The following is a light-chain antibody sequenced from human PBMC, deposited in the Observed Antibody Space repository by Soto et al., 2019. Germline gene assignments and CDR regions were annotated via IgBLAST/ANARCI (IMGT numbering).Light chain of an antibody. CDR1: SSDVGGYNY. V-gene: IGLV2-14*01. CDR2: EVT. CDR3: CSYTISSTLHYV. J-gene: IGLJ1*01. Sequence: QSVLTQPASVSGSPGQSITISCSGTSSDVGGYNYVSWYQHHPGKAPKLMIFEVTNRPAGVSHRFSGSKSGNTASLTISGLQAEDEADYYCCSYTISSTLHYVFGTGTKVTVL.